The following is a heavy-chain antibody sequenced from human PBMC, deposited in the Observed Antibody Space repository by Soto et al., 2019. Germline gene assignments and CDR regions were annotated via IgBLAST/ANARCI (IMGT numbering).Heavy chain of an antibody. Sequence: ASVKGSCKTSGFTYTRSAVRWVRQARGQRLEWIGWIVVGSGNTNYAQKFQERVTITRDMSTSTAYMELSSLRSEDTAVYYCAAGRDVVVTAICWGQGTLVTVSS. J-gene: IGHJ4*02. CDR1: GFTYTRSA. D-gene: IGHD2-21*02. CDR3: AAGRDVVVTAIC. V-gene: IGHV1-58*01. CDR2: IVVGSGNT.